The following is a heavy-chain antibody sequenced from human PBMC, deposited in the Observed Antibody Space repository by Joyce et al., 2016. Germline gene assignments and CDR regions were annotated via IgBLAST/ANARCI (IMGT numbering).Heavy chain of an antibody. J-gene: IGHJ5*02. CDR1: GFTFSSYS. V-gene: IGHV3-21*02. D-gene: IGHD3-10*01. Sequence: EVQLVESGGGLVKPGGSLRLSCAASGFTFSSYSMNWVRQGPGKGLEWVSSISSSSSYIDYADSVKGRFTISRDNAKNSLYLQMNSLRVEDTAVYYCARGKDFYGPGSYSNWFDPWGQGTLVTVSS. CDR3: ARGKDFYGPGSYSNWFDP. CDR2: ISSSSSYI.